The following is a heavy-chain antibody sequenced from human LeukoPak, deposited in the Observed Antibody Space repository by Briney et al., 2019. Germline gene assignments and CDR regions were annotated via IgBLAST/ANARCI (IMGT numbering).Heavy chain of an antibody. CDR3: ASGPPFLKYFEY. Sequence: GGSLRLSCAASGFTFSSYAMSWVRQAPGKGLEWVSTISVGAEYIFYSDSVKGRFTISRDDSNNALYLQMHSLRAEDTALYYCASGPPFLKYFEYWGQGTLVTVSS. J-gene: IGHJ4*02. D-gene: IGHD2-15*01. CDR1: GFTFSSYA. V-gene: IGHV3-23*01. CDR2: ISVGAEYI.